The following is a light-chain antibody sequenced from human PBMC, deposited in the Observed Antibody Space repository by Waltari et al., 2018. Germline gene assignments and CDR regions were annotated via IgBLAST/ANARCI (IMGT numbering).Light chain of an antibody. J-gene: IGLJ1*01. Sequence: QSVVTQPPSASGTPGQRVTISRSGSASNIGRYTLTWYQQLPGPAPKLLIYSNDQRPSGVPDRFSGSKSGTSASLAISGLQPEDEADYYCAVWDDSLDGYVFATGTTVTVL. CDR3: AVWDDSLDGYV. V-gene: IGLV1-44*01. CDR2: SND. CDR1: ASNIGRYT.